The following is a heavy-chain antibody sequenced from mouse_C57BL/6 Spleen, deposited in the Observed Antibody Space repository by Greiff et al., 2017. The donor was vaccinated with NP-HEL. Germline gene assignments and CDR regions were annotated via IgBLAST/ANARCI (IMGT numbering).Heavy chain of an antibody. CDR1: GFTFSSYA. D-gene: IGHD1-1*01. CDR2: ISDGGSYT. J-gene: IGHJ1*03. V-gene: IGHV5-4*01. Sequence: DVMLVESGGGLVKPGGSLKLSCAASGFTFSSYAMSWVRQTPEKRLEWVATISDGGSYTYYPDNVKGRFTISRDNAKNNLYLQMSHLKSEDTAMYYCARDDYGSGNWYFDVWGTGTTVTVSS. CDR3: ARDDYGSGNWYFDV.